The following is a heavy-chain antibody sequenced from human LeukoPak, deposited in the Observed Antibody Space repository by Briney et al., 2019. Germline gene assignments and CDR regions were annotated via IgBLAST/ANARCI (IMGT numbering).Heavy chain of an antibody. J-gene: IGHJ6*03. CDR1: GFTFSDYY. CDR2: ISSSGSTI. Sequence: PGGSLRLSCAASGFTFSDYYMSWIRQAPGKGLEWVSYISSSGSTIYYADSVKGRFTISRDNAKNSLYLQMNSLRAEDTAVYYCARVARPQPKYDSSGYQRSYYYYMDVWGKGTTVTVSS. V-gene: IGHV3-11*04. D-gene: IGHD3-22*01. CDR3: ARVARPQPKYDSSGYQRSYYYYMDV.